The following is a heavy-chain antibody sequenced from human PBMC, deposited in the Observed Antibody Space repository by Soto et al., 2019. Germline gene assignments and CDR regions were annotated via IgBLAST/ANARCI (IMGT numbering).Heavy chain of an antibody. V-gene: IGHV3-73*01. CDR3: TRRRISGWYNY. J-gene: IGHJ4*02. CDR1: GFTFSGSA. Sequence: EVQLVESGGGLVQPGGSLKLSCAASGFTFSGSAMHWVRQASGKGLEWVGRIRSKANSYATAYAASVKGRVTISRDDSKNTAYLQMNSLKTEDTAVYYCTRRRISGWYNYWGQGTLVTVSS. CDR2: IRSKANSYAT. D-gene: IGHD6-19*01.